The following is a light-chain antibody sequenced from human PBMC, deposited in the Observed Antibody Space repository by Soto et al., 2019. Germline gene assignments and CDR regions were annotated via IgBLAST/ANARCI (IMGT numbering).Light chain of an antibody. Sequence: DIQMTQSPSTLSGFVGDRVTITCRASQTISSWLAWYQQKPGKAPKLLIYKASTLKSGVPSRFSGSGSGTEFTLTISSLQPDDFATYYSQHYNSYSEAFGQGTKVDIK. CDR1: QTISSW. CDR3: QHYNSYSEA. J-gene: IGKJ1*01. CDR2: KAS. V-gene: IGKV1-5*03.